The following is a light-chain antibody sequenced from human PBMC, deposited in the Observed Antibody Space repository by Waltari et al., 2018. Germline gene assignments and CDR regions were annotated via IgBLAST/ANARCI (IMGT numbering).Light chain of an antibody. CDR2: KDT. J-gene: IGLJ2*01. CDR1: ALAKAF. CDR3: QSSDNSGTFVI. V-gene: IGLV3-25*03. Sequence: SYELPQPPSVSVSPGQTARITCSGGALAKAFPCWYQQKAGQAPVMVMFKDTERPPGIRERFSGASSGTTVTLTMSGVQAEGEADYYCQSSDNSGTFVIFGGGNKVTVL.